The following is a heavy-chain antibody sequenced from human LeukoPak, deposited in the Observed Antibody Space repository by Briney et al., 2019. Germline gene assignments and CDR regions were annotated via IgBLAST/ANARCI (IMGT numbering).Heavy chain of an antibody. J-gene: IGHJ6*03. D-gene: IGHD2-2*01. V-gene: IGHV1-2*02. CDR3: RVVVRSGYYYYMDV. CDR1: GYTFTGYY. Sequence: ASVKVSCKASGYTFTGYYMHWVRQAPGQGLEWMGWINPNSGGTNYAQKFQGRVTMTRDTSTDTAYMELSSLRSEDTAVYYCRVVVRSGYYYYMDVWGKGTTVTISS. CDR2: INPNSGGT.